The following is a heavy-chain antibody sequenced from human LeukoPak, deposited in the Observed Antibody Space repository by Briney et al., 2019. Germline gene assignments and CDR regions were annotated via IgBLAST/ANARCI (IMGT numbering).Heavy chain of an antibody. D-gene: IGHD1-26*01. V-gene: IGHV4-59*01. J-gene: IGHJ4*02. CDR2: IYSGGST. Sequence: PSETLSLTCTVSDYSISNSYWSWIRQPPGKALEWIGYIYSGGSTNYNPSLMSRVTISLHTSMNQFSLKLSSVTAADTAVYYCARLGSGQIDCWGQGTLVTVSS. CDR3: ARLGSGQIDC. CDR1: DYSISNSY.